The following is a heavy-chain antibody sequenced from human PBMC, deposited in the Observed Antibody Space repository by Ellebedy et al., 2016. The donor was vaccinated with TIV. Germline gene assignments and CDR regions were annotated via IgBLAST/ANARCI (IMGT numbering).Heavy chain of an antibody. Sequence: PGGSLRLSCAASGFTFSSYAMSWVRQAPGKGLVWVSLINSDGSRTTYADSVKGRFTISRDNAKNTLYLQMNSLRAEDTAVYYCARDVPAYGMDVWGQGTTVSVSS. CDR2: INSDGSRT. CDR1: GFTFSSYA. CDR3: ARDVPAYGMDV. J-gene: IGHJ6*02. V-gene: IGHV3-74*01.